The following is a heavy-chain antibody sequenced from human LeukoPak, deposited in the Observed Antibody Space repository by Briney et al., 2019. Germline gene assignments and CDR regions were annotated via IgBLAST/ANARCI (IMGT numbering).Heavy chain of an antibody. D-gene: IGHD6-19*01. V-gene: IGHV4-34*01. CDR2: INHSGST. CDR1: GGSFSGYY. CDR3: ASHVAGAGYFDY. J-gene: IGHJ4*02. Sequence: SETLSLTCAVYGGSFSGYYWSWIRQPPGKGLEWIGEINHSGSTNYNPSLKSRVTISVDTSKNQFSLKLSSVIAADTAVYYCASHVAGAGYFDYWGQGTLVTVSS.